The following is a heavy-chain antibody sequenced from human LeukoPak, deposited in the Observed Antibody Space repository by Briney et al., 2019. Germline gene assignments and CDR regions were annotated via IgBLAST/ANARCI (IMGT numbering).Heavy chain of an antibody. Sequence: SVKVSCKASGFTFTSSAMQWVRQARGQRLEWIGWIVVGSGNTNYAQKFQERVTITTDMSTSTAYMELSSLRSEDTAVYYCAADSTGVVPALPYYYYYMDVWGKGTTVTVSS. CDR2: IVVGSGNT. CDR1: GFTFTSSA. D-gene: IGHD2-2*01. CDR3: AADSTGVVPALPYYYYYMDV. J-gene: IGHJ6*03. V-gene: IGHV1-58*02.